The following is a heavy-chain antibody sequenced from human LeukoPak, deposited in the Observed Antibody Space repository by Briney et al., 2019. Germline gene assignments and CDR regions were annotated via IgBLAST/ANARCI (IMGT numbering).Heavy chain of an antibody. CDR3: AKVSGGSYRFGY. Sequence: GGSLRLSCAASGFTFSSYWMHWVRQAPGKGLVWVSRINSDGSSTSYADSVKGRFTISRDNSKNTLYLQMNSLRAEDTAVYYCAKVSGGSYRFGYWGQGTLVTVSS. D-gene: IGHD1-26*01. V-gene: IGHV3-74*01. CDR1: GFTFSSYW. CDR2: INSDGSST. J-gene: IGHJ4*02.